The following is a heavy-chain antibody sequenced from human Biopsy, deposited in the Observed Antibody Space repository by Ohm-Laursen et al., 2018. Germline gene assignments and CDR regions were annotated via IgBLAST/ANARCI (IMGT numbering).Heavy chain of an antibody. Sequence: SQTLSLTWSVSGDPMSSGIHYWSWIRQPPGKGLEWIGNIYYDGITYYNPSLKSRVAMSVDTSKNQFSLRLTSVTAADTAVYYCARVAGGYAYYYGMDVWGQGTTVIVSS. D-gene: IGHD5-12*01. CDR1: GDPMSSGIHY. CDR2: IYYDGIT. J-gene: IGHJ6*02. V-gene: IGHV4-30-4*01. CDR3: ARVAGGYAYYYGMDV.